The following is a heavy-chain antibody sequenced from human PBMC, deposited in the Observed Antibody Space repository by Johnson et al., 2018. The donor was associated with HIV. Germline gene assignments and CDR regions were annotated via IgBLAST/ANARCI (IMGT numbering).Heavy chain of an antibody. V-gene: IGHV3-66*01. CDR1: GFSVSDSY. J-gene: IGHJ3*02. Sequence: EVQLVESGGGLVQPGGSLRLSCGASGFSVSDSYMNWVRQAPGQGPEWVSVLYSGGNTYYADSVRGRFTISRDTSKNTLYLQMNSLRAEDTAVYYCARDSDISLGVAGAVDIWGQGTMVTGSS. CDR3: ARDSDISLGVAGAVDI. D-gene: IGHD3-9*01. CDR2: LYSGGNT.